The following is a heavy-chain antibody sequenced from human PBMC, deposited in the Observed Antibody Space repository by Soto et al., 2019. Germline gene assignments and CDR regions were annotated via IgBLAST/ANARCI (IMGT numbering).Heavy chain of an antibody. V-gene: IGHV4-31*03. J-gene: IGHJ5*02. Sequence: QVQLQESGPGLVKPSQTLSLTCTVSGGSISSGGYYWSWIRQHPGKGLEWIGYIYYSGSTYYNPSLQSRVTIAVDTSKNQFSLKLSSVTAADTAVYYCASATSIAAAGTGWFDPWGQGTLVTVSS. CDR1: GGSISSGGYY. CDR2: IYYSGST. CDR3: ASATSIAAAGTGWFDP. D-gene: IGHD6-13*01.